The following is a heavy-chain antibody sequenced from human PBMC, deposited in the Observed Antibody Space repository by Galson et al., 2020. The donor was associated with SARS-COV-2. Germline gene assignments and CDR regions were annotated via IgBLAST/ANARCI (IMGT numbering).Heavy chain of an antibody. J-gene: IGHJ5*02. Sequence: TGGSLRLSCAASEFTFSNYAMHWVRQAPGKGLEWVAVISYDGSNRYYTDSVKGRFTISRDNAKNTLYVEMNSLRAEDTAMYYCARGPPVGSGYYSNWFDPWGQGTLVTVSS. CDR3: ARGPPVGSGYYSNWFDP. CDR2: ISYDGSNR. D-gene: IGHD3-22*01. CDR1: EFTFSNYA. V-gene: IGHV3-30-3*01.